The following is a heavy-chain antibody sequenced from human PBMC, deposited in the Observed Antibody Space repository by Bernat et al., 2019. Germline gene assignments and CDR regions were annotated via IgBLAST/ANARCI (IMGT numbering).Heavy chain of an antibody. CDR1: GFTFSDYY. V-gene: IGHV3-72*01. CDR2: IRDKAQRYST. CDR3: AKGPHYYGSGSLEE. D-gene: IGHD3-10*01. J-gene: IGHJ4*02. Sequence: EVQLVESGGGLAQPGGSLRLSCAASGFTFSDYYMDWVRQAPGKGLEWVGRIRDKAQRYSTEYAASVKGRFTISRDDSKNSLYLQMNSLKTEDTAVYYCAKGPHYYGSGSLEEWGQGTLVTVSS.